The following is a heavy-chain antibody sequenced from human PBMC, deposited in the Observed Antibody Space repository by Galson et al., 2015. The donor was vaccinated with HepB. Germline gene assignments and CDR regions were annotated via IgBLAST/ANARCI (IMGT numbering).Heavy chain of an antibody. Sequence: SVKVSCKASGYPFSDYPTHWVRQAPGQRLEWMGWINAGSGDTKYSQQFQGRVTFTRDTSASAAYMELSSLRSEDTAVYYCARTFDTYYMDVCGKGTTVTVSS. J-gene: IGHJ6*03. CDR1: GYPFSDYP. CDR2: INAGSGDT. CDR3: ARTFDTYYMDV. V-gene: IGHV1-3*01.